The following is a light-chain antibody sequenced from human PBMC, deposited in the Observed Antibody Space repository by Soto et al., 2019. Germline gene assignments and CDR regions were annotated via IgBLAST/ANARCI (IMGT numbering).Light chain of an antibody. CDR3: QQRAIWPDT. CDR2: DAS. J-gene: IGKJ2*01. CDR1: RTVFNF. Sequence: EIALTQSPATLSLSPGERATLSCRANRTVFNFLIWYQQKPGQAPRLLIYDASNRATDIPARFSGTGSGTDFRLTISRLEPEDFALYFCQQRAIWPDTFGPGTKLEIK. V-gene: IGKV3-11*01.